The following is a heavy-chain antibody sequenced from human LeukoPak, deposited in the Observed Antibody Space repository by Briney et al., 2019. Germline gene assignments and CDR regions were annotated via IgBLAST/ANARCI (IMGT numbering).Heavy chain of an antibody. V-gene: IGHV3-11*01. J-gene: IGHJ5*02. Sequence: GGSLRPSCAASGFTFSDYYMSWIRQAPGQGLEWVSYISSSGSTIYYADSVKGRFTISRDNAKNSLYLQMNSLRAEDTAVYYCAREVRSGSYGWFDPRGQGTLVTVSS. D-gene: IGHD1-26*01. CDR1: GFTFSDYY. CDR3: AREVRSGSYGWFDP. CDR2: ISSSGSTI.